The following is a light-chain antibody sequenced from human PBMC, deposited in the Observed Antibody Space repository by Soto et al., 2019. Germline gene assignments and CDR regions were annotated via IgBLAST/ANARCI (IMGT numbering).Light chain of an antibody. CDR2: GVN. V-gene: IGLV2-14*01. J-gene: IGLJ3*02. Sequence: QSALTQPASVSGSPGQSITISCTGTNSNLGDYNYVSWYQLYPGKAPRLIIYGVNYRPPGVSSRFSGSKSVNTASLTISGLQPEDEADYYCCSYTRSDWVFGGGTKLTVL. CDR3: CSYTRSDWV. CDR1: NSNLGDYNY.